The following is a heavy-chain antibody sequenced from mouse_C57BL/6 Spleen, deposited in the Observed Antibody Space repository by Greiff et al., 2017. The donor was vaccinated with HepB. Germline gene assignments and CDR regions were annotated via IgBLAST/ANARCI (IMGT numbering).Heavy chain of an antibody. CDR2: IWGGGST. Sequence: VQLVESGPGLVAPSQSLSITCPVSGFSLTSYGVDWVRQPPGKGLEWLGVIWGGGSTNYNSALMSRLSISKDNSNSQVFLKMNSLQTDDTAMYYCAKRDGSSPDYAMDYWGQGTSVTVSS. CDR3: AKRDGSSPDYAMDY. CDR1: GFSLTSYG. J-gene: IGHJ4*01. V-gene: IGHV2-9*01. D-gene: IGHD1-1*01.